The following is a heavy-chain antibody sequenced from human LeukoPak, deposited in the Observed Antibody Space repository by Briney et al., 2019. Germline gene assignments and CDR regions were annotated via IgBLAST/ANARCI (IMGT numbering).Heavy chain of an antibody. CDR2: ISASGSRT. CDR3: AKEGPYRGGNYYYMDV. J-gene: IGHJ6*03. D-gene: IGHD1-26*01. CDR1: GFTFNNYA. V-gene: IGHV3-23*01. Sequence: TGGSLRLSCVASGFTFNNYAMNWVRQAPGKGLEWVSGISASGSRTHYADSVKGRFTISRDNSKNTLYLQMNSLRAEDTAVYYCAKEGPYRGGNYYYMDVWGKGTTVTISS.